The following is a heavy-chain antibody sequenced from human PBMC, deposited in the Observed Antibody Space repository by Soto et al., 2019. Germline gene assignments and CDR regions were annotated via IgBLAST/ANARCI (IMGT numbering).Heavy chain of an antibody. CDR1: GFTFNTYG. J-gene: IGHJ6*02. CDR2: ISYDGSNK. CDR3: ARDTFGGSLWYIGGMDV. V-gene: IGHV3-30*03. Sequence: QVQLVESGGGVVQPGRSLRLSCAASGFTFNTYGMHWVRQAPGKGLECVAVISYDGSNKYYADSVKGRLTISRDNSKNTLYLQVNSLSPDDSAVYYCARDTFGGSLWYIGGMDVWGQGTTVAVSS. D-gene: IGHD3-16*01.